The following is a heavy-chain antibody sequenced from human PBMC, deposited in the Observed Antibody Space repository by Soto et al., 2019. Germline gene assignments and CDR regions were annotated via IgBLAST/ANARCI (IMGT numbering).Heavy chain of an antibody. CDR3: ARNMDYYYGRGSGNGYGV. Sequence: QVQLVQSGAEVKEPGGSVRVSCEASGYTFTAYYIHWVRQAPGQGLEWMGWINPKFGDTTYAQDFQGRVSMTRDMSISTVYMDLSRLSSDDTAIYYCARNMDYYYGRGSGNGYGVWGQGTTVTVFS. J-gene: IGHJ6*02. CDR1: GYTFTAYY. CDR2: INPKFGDT. D-gene: IGHD3-10*02. V-gene: IGHV1-2*02.